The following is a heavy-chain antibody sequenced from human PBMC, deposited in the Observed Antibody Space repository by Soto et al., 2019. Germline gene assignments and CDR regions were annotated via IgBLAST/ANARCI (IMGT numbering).Heavy chain of an antibody. D-gene: IGHD6-6*01. Sequence: QGQLQESGPGLVKPSQTLSLNCSVSGDSVNSGDHYWNWIRQPPGKGLEWIGYIYHTGATYYNPSLESRLTISVDTANTQFFLKINSVTAADTAVYYCARSSSGVFRGMDVWGQGTAVTVSS. CDR2: IYHTGAT. J-gene: IGHJ6*02. CDR1: GDSVNSGDHY. CDR3: ARSSSGVFRGMDV. V-gene: IGHV4-30-4*01.